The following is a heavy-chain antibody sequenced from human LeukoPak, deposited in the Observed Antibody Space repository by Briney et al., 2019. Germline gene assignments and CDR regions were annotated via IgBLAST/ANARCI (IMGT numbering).Heavy chain of an antibody. CDR3: ARLRFDWAYIFDY. V-gene: IGHV4-59*01. CDR2: IYYSGST. D-gene: IGHD3-9*01. Sequence: SETLSLTCTVSGGSISSYYWSWIRQPPGKGLEWIGYIYYSGSTNYNPSLKSRVSISVDTSKNQFSLKLSSVTAADTAVYYCARLRFDWAYIFDYWGQGTLVTVSS. CDR1: GGSISSYY. J-gene: IGHJ4*02.